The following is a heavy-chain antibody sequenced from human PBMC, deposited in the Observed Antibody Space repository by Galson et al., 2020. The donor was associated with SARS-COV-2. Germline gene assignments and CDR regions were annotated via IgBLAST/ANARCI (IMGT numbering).Heavy chain of an antibody. V-gene: IGHV3-74*01. J-gene: IGHJ4*02. D-gene: IGHD6-19*01. CDR1: GFTFSSCW. CDR2: INSDRSST. CDR3: ARVGTRSGWKYYFDY. Sequence: TGGSLRLSCAASGFTFSSCWMHWVRQAPGKGLVWVSRINSDRSSTSYADSVKGRFTISRDNAKNTLYLQMNSLRAEDTAVYYCARVGTRSGWKYYFDYWGQGTLVTVSS.